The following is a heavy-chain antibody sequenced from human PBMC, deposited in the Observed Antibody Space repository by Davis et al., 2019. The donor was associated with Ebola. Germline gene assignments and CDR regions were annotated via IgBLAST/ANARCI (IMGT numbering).Heavy chain of an antibody. CDR3: ARGYCPTASCYAGPFDY. Sequence: SETLSLTCSVSGGSISGYYWSWIRQPPGKGLEWIGYVYHTGSTNYNPSFKSRVTMSVDTSKNQVSLQLSSVTVADTAVYYCARGYCPTASCYAGPFDYWGQGTLVTVSS. J-gene: IGHJ4*02. V-gene: IGHV4-59*01. CDR1: GGSISGYY. CDR2: VYHTGST. D-gene: IGHD2-2*01.